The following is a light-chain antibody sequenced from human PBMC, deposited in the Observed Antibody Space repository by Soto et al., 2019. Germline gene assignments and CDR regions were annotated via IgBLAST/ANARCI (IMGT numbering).Light chain of an antibody. J-gene: IGLJ3*02. CDR2: GDT. Sequence: QSVLTQPPSVSGAPGQRVTISCTGSSSNIGAGYDVHWYQQLPGTAPKLLVSGDTNRPSGVPDRFSGAKSGTSASLAITGLRAEDDADYYCQSFDSSLRGWLFGGGTKLTVL. V-gene: IGLV1-40*01. CDR3: QSFDSSLRGWL. CDR1: SSNIGAGYD.